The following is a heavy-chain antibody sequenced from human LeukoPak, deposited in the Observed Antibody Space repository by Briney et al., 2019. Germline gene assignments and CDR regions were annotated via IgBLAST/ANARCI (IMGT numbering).Heavy chain of an antibody. V-gene: IGHV3-9*01. CDR3: AKDMSGTDFSAFDI. CDR2: ISSESRSI. Sequence: GESLRLSCVASGFTFDYYAMHWVRQAPGKGLEWVSGISSESRSIVYADSSKGRFTISRDNARYSLYLQMKSLRTEDTALYYCAKDMSGTDFSAFDIWGQGSLVTVSS. J-gene: IGHJ3*02. CDR1: GFTFDYYA. D-gene: IGHD1-26*01.